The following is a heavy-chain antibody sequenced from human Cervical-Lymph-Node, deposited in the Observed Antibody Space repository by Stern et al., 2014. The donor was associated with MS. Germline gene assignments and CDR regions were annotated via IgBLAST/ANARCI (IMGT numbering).Heavy chain of an antibody. CDR1: GGSFSGYY. J-gene: IGHJ5*02. V-gene: IGHV4-34*01. CDR2: INHSGST. CDR3: ARRGDGSPSGWFDP. Sequence: QVQLQQWGAGLLKPSETLSLTCAVYGGSFSGYYWSWIRQPPGKGLEWIGEINHSGSTNYNPSLKSRVTISVDPSKTQFPLKLSSVTAADTAVYYCARRGDGSPSGWFDPWGQGTLVTVSS. D-gene: IGHD1-26*01.